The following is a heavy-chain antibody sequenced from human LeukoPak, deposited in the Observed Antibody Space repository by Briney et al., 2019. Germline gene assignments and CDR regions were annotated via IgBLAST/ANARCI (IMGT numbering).Heavy chain of an antibody. D-gene: IGHD4-23*01. CDR2: INPNSGGT. CDR1: GYTFTGYY. V-gene: IGHV1-2*02. Sequence: GASVKVSCKASGYTFTGYYMHWVRQAPGQGLEWMGWINPNSGGTNYAQKFQGRVTMTRDTSISTAYMELSSLRYEDTAVYYCARDNSVEDTAWWFDPWGQGTLVTVSS. J-gene: IGHJ5*02. CDR3: ARDNSVEDTAWWFDP.